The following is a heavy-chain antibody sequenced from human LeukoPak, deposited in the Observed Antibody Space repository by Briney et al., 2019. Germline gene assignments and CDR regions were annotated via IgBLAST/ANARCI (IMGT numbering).Heavy chain of an antibody. CDR3: ARETGGRGILY. D-gene: IGHD3-16*01. V-gene: IGHV1-18*01. CDR1: GYTFSSYG. CDR2: ISAYNGNT. J-gene: IGHJ4*02. Sequence: ASVKVSCKASGYTFSSYGITWVRQAPGQGLEWLGWISAYNGNTNYAQKLQGRVSLTKDTSTSTAYMDLRGLRSDDTAIYYCARETGGRGILYWGQGTLVTVSS.